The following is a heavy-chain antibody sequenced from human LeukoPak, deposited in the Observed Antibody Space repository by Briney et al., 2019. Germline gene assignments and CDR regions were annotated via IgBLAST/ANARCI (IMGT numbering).Heavy chain of an antibody. D-gene: IGHD6-13*01. CDR3: ARCEVGSWYDYFDY. CDR2: IKTDGSST. V-gene: IGHV3-74*01. Sequence: GGSLRLSCAASGFTFSSYWMHWVRQAPGKGLVWVSRIKTDGSSTSYADSVKVRFTISRDNAKNTLYLQMNSLRAEDTAVYYCARCEVGSWYDYFDYWGQGSLVTVSS. CDR1: GFTFSSYW. J-gene: IGHJ4*02.